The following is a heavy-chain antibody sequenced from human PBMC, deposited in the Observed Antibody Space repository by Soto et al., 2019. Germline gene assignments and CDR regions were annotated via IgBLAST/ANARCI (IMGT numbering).Heavy chain of an antibody. D-gene: IGHD3-10*01. J-gene: IGHJ4*02. CDR2: IYHSGST. Sequence: PSETLSLTRAVSGVSITSRYWWSWVRQSPGKGLEWIGEIYHSGSTNYNPSLKSRVTISVDKSKNQFSLNLSSVTAADTAVYYCARDQNGSGNYYTRYFDYWGQGTLVT. CDR1: GVSITSRYW. CDR3: ARDQNGSGNYYTRYFDY. V-gene: IGHV4-4*02.